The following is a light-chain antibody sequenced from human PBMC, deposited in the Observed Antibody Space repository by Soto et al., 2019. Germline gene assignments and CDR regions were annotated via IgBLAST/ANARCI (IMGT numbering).Light chain of an antibody. J-gene: IGLJ1*01. Sequence: QSVLTQPASVSGSPGQSIAISCTGTSRDVGGYKYVSWYQQHPGKAPKLMIYDVSNRPSGVSDRFSGSKSGNTASLTISGLQAEDEADYYCTSYTSSSTYVFGTGTKLTVL. V-gene: IGLV2-14*01. CDR1: SRDVGGYKY. CDR2: DVS. CDR3: TSYTSSSTYV.